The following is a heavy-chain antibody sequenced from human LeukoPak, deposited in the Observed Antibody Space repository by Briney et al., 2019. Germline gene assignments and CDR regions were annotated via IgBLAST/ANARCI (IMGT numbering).Heavy chain of an antibody. Sequence: SETLSLTCTVSGGSISSSSYYWGWIRQPPGKGLEWTGSIYYSGSTYYNPSLKSQVTISVDTSKNQFSLKLSSVTAADTAVYYCARHRIPQKHYDSSGYYYPGAFDIWGQGTMVTVSS. D-gene: IGHD3-22*01. CDR2: IYYSGST. CDR3: ARHRIPQKHYDSSGYYYPGAFDI. V-gene: IGHV4-39*01. CDR1: GGSISSSSYY. J-gene: IGHJ3*02.